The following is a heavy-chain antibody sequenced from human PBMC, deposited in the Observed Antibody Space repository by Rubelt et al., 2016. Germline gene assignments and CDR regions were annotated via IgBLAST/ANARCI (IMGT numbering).Heavy chain of an antibody. V-gene: IGHV3-21*01. CDR3: ARAGDGYNMVFDD. CDR2: ISSSSSYI. D-gene: IGHD5-24*01. Sequence: EVQLVESGGGLVQPGGSLRLSCAASGFTFRSYSMNWVRQAPGKGLEWVSCISSSSSYIYYADLVKGRFTVCRDNAKNSLYLQMNSLRVEETAVYYCARAGDGYNMVFDDWGQGTLVSVSS. J-gene: IGHJ4*02. CDR1: GFTFRSYS.